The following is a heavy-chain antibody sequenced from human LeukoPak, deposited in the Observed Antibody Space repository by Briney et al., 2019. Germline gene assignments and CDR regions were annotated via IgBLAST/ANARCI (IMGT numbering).Heavy chain of an antibody. Sequence: PGGSLRLSCAASGFTFSSYAMSWVRRAPGKGLEWVSAISGSGGSTYYADSVKGRFTISRDNSKNTLYLQMNSLRAEDTAVYYCANHDYGDLSPFDYWGQGTLVTVSS. CDR3: ANHDYGDLSPFDY. CDR1: GFTFSSYA. V-gene: IGHV3-23*01. D-gene: IGHD4-17*01. CDR2: ISGSGGST. J-gene: IGHJ4*02.